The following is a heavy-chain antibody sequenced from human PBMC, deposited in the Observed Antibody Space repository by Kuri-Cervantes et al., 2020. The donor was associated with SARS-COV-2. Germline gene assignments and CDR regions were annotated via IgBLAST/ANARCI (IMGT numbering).Heavy chain of an antibody. Sequence: GESLKISCAASRFTFSRYSMNWVRQAPGKGLEWISYISSDGSTIHYAYSVKGRFTISRDNVEDSLFLQMNSLRDEDTAVYSCVREGDRTGYSYGYGTLFDFWGQGTLVTVSS. V-gene: IGHV3-48*02. CDR1: RFTFSRYS. J-gene: IGHJ4*02. CDR2: ISSDGSTI. D-gene: IGHD5-18*01. CDR3: VREGDRTGYSYGYGTLFDF.